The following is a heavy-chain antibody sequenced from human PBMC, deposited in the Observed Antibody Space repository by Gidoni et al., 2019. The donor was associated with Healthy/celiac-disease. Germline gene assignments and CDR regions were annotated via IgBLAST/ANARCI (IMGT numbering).Heavy chain of an antibody. J-gene: IGHJ2*01. CDR2: IWYDGSNK. D-gene: IGHD3-22*01. V-gene: IGHV3-33*01. CDR1: GFTCSSYG. CDR3: ARSNYDSSGYYSAGFWYFDL. Sequence: QVQLVESGGGVVQPGRSLRLSCAASGFTCSSYGMHWVRQAPGKGLEGVAVIWYDGSNKYYADSVKGRFTISRDNSKNTLYLQMNSLRAEDTAVYYCARSNYDSSGYYSAGFWYFDLWGRGTLVTVSS.